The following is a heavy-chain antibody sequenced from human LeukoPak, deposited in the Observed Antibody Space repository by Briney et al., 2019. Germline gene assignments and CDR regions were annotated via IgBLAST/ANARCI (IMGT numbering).Heavy chain of an antibody. CDR3: ARYSNWDYYYGMDV. D-gene: IGHD4-11*01. Sequence: SETLSLTCAVYGGSFSGYYWSWIRQPPGKGLEWIGEINHSGSTNYNPSLKSRVTISVDTSKNQFSLKLSSVTAADTAVYYCARYSNWDYYYGMDVWGQGTTVTVSS. V-gene: IGHV4-34*01. CDR1: GGSFSGYY. J-gene: IGHJ6*02. CDR2: INHSGST.